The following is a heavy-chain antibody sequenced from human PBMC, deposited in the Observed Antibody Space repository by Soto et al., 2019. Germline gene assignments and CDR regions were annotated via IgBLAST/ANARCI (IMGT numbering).Heavy chain of an antibody. V-gene: IGHV1-3*01. Sequence: QVQLVQSGAEVKKPGASVKVSCKASGYTFTSYAIHWVCQAPGQRLEWMGWINAGNGNTKYSQKFQGRVTITRDTSASTAYMELSSLRSEDTAVYYCARVGAVAGPYYFDYWGQGTLITVSS. D-gene: IGHD6-13*01. CDR3: ARVGAVAGPYYFDY. CDR1: GYTFTSYA. CDR2: INAGNGNT. J-gene: IGHJ4*02.